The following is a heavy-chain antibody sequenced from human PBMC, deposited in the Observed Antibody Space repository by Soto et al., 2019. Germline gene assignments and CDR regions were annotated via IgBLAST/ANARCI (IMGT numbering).Heavy chain of an antibody. D-gene: IGHD3-3*01. J-gene: IGHJ5*02. Sequence: XTQSLRCTVEGGSIIGYGGRWIPQPPGKGLEWIGYIYYSGSTNYNPSLKSRVTISVDTSKNQFSLKLSSVTAADTAVYYCARWWSGSRQGFAPWGQGTLVIVSS. CDR3: ARWWSGSRQGFAP. CDR2: IYYSGST. V-gene: IGHV4-59*12. CDR1: GGSIIGYG.